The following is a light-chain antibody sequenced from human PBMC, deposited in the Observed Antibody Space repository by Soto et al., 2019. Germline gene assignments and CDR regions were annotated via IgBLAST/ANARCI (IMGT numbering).Light chain of an antibody. V-gene: IGKV3-20*01. CDR3: QQYGSSPLT. CDR1: QSVRSSY. CDR2: GAS. J-gene: IGKJ4*01. Sequence: EIVLTQSPGTLSLSPGERATLSCRASQSVRSSYLAWYQQKPGQAPRLLIYGASSRATGIPDRFSGSGSGTGFTLTITRLEAEDFAVYYCQQYGSSPLTFGGGTKVEIK.